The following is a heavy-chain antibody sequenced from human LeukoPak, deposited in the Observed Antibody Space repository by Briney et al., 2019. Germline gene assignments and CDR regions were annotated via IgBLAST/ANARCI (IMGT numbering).Heavy chain of an antibody. D-gene: IGHD5-24*01. CDR3: AMREDGYNQGAFDI. V-gene: IGHV1-18*01. CDR2: ISAYNGNT. CDR1: GYTFTSYG. J-gene: IGHJ3*02. Sequence: GASVKVSCKASGYTFTSYGISWVRQAPGQGFEWMGWISAYNGNTNYAQKLQGRVTMTTDTSTSTAYMELRSLRSDDTAVYYCAMREDGYNQGAFDIWGQGTMVTVSS.